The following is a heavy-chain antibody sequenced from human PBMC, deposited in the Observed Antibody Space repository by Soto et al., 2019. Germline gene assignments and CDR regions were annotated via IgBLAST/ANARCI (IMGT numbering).Heavy chain of an antibody. D-gene: IGHD3-10*01. Sequence: QVQLQESGPGPVKPSQTLSLTCTVSGGSISSGDYYWSWIRQPPGKGLEWIGYIYYSGSTYYNPSLKSRVTLSLDTPSNQFSLRLSSLTAADTAVYYCATFGVIGEPFDYWGQGTLVTVSS. CDR2: IYYSGST. CDR1: GGSISSGDYY. CDR3: ATFGVIGEPFDY. J-gene: IGHJ4*02. V-gene: IGHV4-30-4*01.